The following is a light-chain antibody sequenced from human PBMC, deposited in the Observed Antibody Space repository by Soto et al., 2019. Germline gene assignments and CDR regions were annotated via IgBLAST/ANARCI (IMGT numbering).Light chain of an antibody. CDR2: DAS. V-gene: IGKV3-11*01. J-gene: IGKJ5*01. CDR1: QSVSSY. CDR3: QQRINCPFP. Sequence: EIVLTQSPATLSLSPGERATLSCRASQSVSSYFAWSQHKPGQAPRLLIYDASIRATGIPARFSGRGSGTDYPLTNSSVEPEDVAVDYCQQRINCPFPFGQGTRLEIK.